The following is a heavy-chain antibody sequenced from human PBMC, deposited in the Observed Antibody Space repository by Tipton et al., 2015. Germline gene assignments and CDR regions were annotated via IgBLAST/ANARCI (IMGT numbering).Heavy chain of an antibody. V-gene: IGHV4-61*01. D-gene: IGHD5-24*01. CDR2: ISYTETS. CDR1: GGSVSSGSYY. J-gene: IGHJ6*02. Sequence: TLSLTCTVSGGSVSSGSYYWSWIRQPPGKGLEWIGYISYTETSHYNASLKSRVTISIDTPKNQFSLTLNSVTAADTAVYYCARDLEHGMDVWGQGTTVTVSS. CDR3: ARDLEHGMDV.